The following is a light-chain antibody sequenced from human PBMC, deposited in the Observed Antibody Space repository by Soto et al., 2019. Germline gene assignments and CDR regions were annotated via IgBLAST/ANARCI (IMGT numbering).Light chain of an antibody. J-gene: IGKJ2*01. V-gene: IGKV3-11*01. CDR2: DAS. CDR3: QQRSNWPPT. CDR1: QSVGSY. Sequence: EIVLTQSPATLSLSPGERATLSCRASQSVGSYLAWYQQRPGQAPRLLIYDASNRATGIPARFSGSGSGTDFNLTISSLEPDDFAVYYCQQRSNWPPTFGQGTKLEIK.